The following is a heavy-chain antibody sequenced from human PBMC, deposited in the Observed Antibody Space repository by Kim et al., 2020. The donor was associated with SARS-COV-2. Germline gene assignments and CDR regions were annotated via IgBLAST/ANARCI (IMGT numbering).Heavy chain of an antibody. CDR1: GFTVSSNY. J-gene: IGHJ5*02. V-gene: IGHV3-53*01. CDR3: ARVQSLLWFDRVAGGGWFDP. CDR2: IYSGGST. Sequence: GGSLRLSCAASGFTVSSNYMSWVRQAPGKGLEWVSVIYSGGSTYYADSVKGRFTISRDNSKNTLYLQMNSLRAEDTAVYYCARVQSLLWFDRVAGGGWFDPWGQGTLVTVSS. D-gene: IGHD3-10*01.